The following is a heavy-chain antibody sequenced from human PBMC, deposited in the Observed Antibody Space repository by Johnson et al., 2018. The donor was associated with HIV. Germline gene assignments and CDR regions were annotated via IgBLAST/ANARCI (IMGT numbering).Heavy chain of an antibody. CDR2: ISYDGSDK. Sequence: QVQLVESGGGVVQPGRSLRLSCAASGFTFSSYAMHWVRQAPAKGLEWVAVISYDGSDKDYADSMKGRFTISRDNSMNTLYLQVNSLRLEDTAIYYCARVSYSSLALDFWGQCTVVTASS. CDR1: GFTFSSYA. V-gene: IGHV3-30*04. J-gene: IGHJ3*01. CDR3: ARVSYSSLALDF. D-gene: IGHD6-6*01.